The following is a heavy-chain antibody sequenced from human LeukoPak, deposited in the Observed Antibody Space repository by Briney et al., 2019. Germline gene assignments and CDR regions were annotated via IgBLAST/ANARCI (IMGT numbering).Heavy chain of an antibody. Sequence: GESLQISCQGSGYSFTSYWIGWVRQMPGKGLEWMGIIYPGDSDTRYSPSFQGQVTISADKSISTAYLQWSSLKASDTAMYYCARPPDSSSWSPFDYWGQGTLVTVSS. D-gene: IGHD6-13*01. J-gene: IGHJ4*02. CDR2: IYPGDSDT. CDR3: ARPPDSSSWSPFDY. V-gene: IGHV5-51*01. CDR1: GYSFTSYW.